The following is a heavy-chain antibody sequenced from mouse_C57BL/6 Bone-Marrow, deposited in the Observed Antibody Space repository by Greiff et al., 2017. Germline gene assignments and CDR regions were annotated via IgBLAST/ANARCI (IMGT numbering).Heavy chain of an antibody. CDR1: GYTFTSYW. D-gene: IGHD1-3*01. J-gene: IGHJ4*01. V-gene: IGHV1-64*01. CDR2: IHPKSGST. CDR3: ASEWGAMDY. Sequence: QVQLQQPGAELVKPGASVKLSCKASGYTFTSYWMHWVKQRPGQGLEWIGMIHPKSGSTNYNEKFKSKATLTVDKSSSTAYLQLSSLTSEDPAVYYCASEWGAMDYWGQGTSVTVSS.